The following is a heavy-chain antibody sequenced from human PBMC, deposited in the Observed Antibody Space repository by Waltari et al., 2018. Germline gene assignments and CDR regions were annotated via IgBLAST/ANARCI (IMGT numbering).Heavy chain of an antibody. CDR3: ARFDPYGDYGWSYV. CDR2: IYHSGGT. V-gene: IGHV4-38-2*01. J-gene: IGHJ6*02. Sequence: QVQLQESGPGLVKPSETLSLTCAVSGYSISSGYYWGWIRQPPGKGLEWIGGIYHSGGTYYNPSLKSRVTISVDTSKNQFSLKLSSVTAADTAVYYCARFDPYGDYGWSYVWGQGTTVTVSS. D-gene: IGHD4-17*01. CDR1: GYSISSGYY.